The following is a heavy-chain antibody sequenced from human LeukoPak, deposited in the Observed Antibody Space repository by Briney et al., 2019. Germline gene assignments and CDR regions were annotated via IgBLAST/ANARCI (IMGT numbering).Heavy chain of an antibody. D-gene: IGHD6-13*01. CDR1: GFTFSSYA. CDR2: ISYDGSNK. J-gene: IGHJ3*02. Sequence: PGGSPRLSCAASGFTFSSYAMHWVRQAPGKGLEWVAVISYDGSNKYYADSVKGRFTISRDNSKNTLYLQMNSLRAEDTAVYYCARSTSSWYTLDAFDIWGQGTMVTVSP. CDR3: ARSTSSWYTLDAFDI. V-gene: IGHV3-30-3*01.